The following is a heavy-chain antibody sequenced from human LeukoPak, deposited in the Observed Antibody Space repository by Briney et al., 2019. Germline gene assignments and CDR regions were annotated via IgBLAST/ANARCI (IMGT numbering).Heavy chain of an antibody. Sequence: GSVKVSCKASGYTFTDYPMNWVRQAPGQGLEWMGWINTDTGNPTYAQGFTGHYVFSLDTSVSTAYLQIISLKAEDTAVYYCARAGLTGSKVAFDVWGQGTMVTVSS. J-gene: IGHJ3*01. CDR1: GYTFTDYP. D-gene: IGHD1-20*01. CDR2: INTDTGNP. CDR3: ARAGLTGSKVAFDV. V-gene: IGHV7-4-1*02.